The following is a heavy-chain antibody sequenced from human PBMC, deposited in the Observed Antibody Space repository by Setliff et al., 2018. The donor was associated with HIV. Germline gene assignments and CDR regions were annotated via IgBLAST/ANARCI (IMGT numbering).Heavy chain of an antibody. CDR1: GDPISSGSYY. CDR3: GRAPDY. Sequence: SETLSLTCTVSGDPISSGSYYWGWIRQPPGKGLEWIGSMYYSGTTYYNPSLKSRVTISVDTSKTQFSLKLNSVTAADTAVYYCGRAPDYWGQGTLVTSPQ. CDR2: MYYSGTT. V-gene: IGHV4-39*01. J-gene: IGHJ4*02.